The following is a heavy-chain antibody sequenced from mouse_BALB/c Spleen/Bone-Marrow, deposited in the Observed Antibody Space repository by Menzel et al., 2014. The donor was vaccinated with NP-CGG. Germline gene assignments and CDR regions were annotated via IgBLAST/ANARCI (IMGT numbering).Heavy chain of an antibody. J-gene: IGHJ4*01. V-gene: IGHV5-12*02. CDR1: GFTFSDYY. Sequence: EVMLVESGGGLVQPGGSLKLSCATSGFTFSDYYMYWVRQTPEKRLEWVAYITKGGGSTYYPDIVKGRFTISRDNAKNPPYLQMSRLKSWDPALDYCARPLGFCLDYGGQGTPIPVPS. CDR2: ITKGGGST. CDR3: ARPLGFCLDY.